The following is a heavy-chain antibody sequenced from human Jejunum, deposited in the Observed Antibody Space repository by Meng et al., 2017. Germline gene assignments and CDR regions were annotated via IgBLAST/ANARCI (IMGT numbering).Heavy chain of an antibody. CDR1: GFTFDDYA. CDR2: ISWNSGSI. J-gene: IGHJ5*02. V-gene: IGHV3-9*01. D-gene: IGHD2-2*01. CDR3: AKDALYCSSTGCSNWFDP. Sequence: GGSLRLSCAASGFTFDDYAMHWVRQAPGKGLEWVSGISWNSGSIGYADSVKGRFTISRDNAKNSLYLQMNSLRAEDTALYYCAKDALYCSSTGCSNWFDPWGQGTLVTVSS.